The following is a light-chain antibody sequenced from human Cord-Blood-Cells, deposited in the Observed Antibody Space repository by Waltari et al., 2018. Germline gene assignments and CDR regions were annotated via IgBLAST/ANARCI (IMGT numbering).Light chain of an antibody. Sequence: QSALTQPRSVSGSPGQSVTISCTGTSSDVGGYNYVSWYQQHPGKAPKLMIYDGIKRPSGVPDRFSGSKSGNTASLTISGLQTEDKADYYCCSYAGSYTWVFGGGTKLTVL. CDR1: SSDVGGYNY. J-gene: IGLJ3*02. CDR3: CSYAGSYTWV. CDR2: DGI. V-gene: IGLV2-11*01.